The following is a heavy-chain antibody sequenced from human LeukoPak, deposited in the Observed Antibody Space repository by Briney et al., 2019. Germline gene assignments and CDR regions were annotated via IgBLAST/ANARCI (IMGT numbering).Heavy chain of an antibody. CDR3: ASRPPNGENVAPFDY. CDR1: GFTFSDYR. CDR2: ISSSGSKI. J-gene: IGHJ4*01. Sequence: GGSLILPCAASGFTFSDYRMNWVRQAPGKGLEWVSSISSSGSKIFYADSVQGRFTISRDNAKNSLYLQMDSLRAEDTAVYFCASRPPNGENVAPFDYWGDETLVTVSS. V-gene: IGHV3-21*01. D-gene: IGHD4-17*01.